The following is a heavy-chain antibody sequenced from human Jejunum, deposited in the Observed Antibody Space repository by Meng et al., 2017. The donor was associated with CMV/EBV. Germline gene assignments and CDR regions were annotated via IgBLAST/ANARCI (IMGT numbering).Heavy chain of an antibody. V-gene: IGHV3-53*01. D-gene: IGHD4-17*01. CDR3: ARGTMTTNLEY. Sequence: VRLGEAGGGLLQPGGSLGLSCRVSGLNVSSNYMTWVRQAPGKGLEWVSVLYNGGSTHYADSVKGRFTISRDNSRNTLYLQMTSLRAEDTAVYYCARGTMTTNLEYWGQGTLVTVSS. CDR1: GLNVSSNY. J-gene: IGHJ4*02. CDR2: LYNGGST.